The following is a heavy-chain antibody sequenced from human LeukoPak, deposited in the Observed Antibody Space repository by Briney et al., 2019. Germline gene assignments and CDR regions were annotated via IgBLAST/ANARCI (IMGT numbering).Heavy chain of an antibody. V-gene: IGHV3-30*02. CDR3: AKGDTS. Sequence: PGGSLRLSCAASGFNFSNYDMHWVRQAPAKGREGVAFIRYDGSDKYYADSMKGRFTIPRDNSKNTLYLQMNSLRTEDTAVYYCAKGDTSWGQGTLVTVSS. CDR2: IRYDGSDK. J-gene: IGHJ5*02. D-gene: IGHD2-21*02. CDR1: GFNFSNYD.